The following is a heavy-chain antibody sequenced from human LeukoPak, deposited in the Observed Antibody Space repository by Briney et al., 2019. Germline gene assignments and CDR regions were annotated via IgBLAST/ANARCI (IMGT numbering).Heavy chain of an antibody. J-gene: IGHJ4*02. Sequence: SETLSLTCTVSGGSISSSSYYWGWIRQPPGKGLEWIGSIYYSGSTYYNPSLKSRVTISVDTSKNQFSLKLSSVTAADTAVYYCASELEVRGVEDYWGQGTLVTVSS. CDR1: GGSISSSSYY. V-gene: IGHV4-39*01. CDR3: ASELEVRGVEDY. CDR2: IYYSGST. D-gene: IGHD3-10*01.